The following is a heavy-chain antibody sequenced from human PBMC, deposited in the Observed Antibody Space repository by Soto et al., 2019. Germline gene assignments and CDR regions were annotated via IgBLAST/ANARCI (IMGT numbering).Heavy chain of an antibody. Sequence: SETLSLTCTVSGGSISSGGYYWSWIRQHPGKGLEWIGYIYYSGSTYYNPSLKSRVTISEDASKNQFSLKLSSVTAADTAVYYCARGNGIASRPADYWGQGTLVTVSS. D-gene: IGHD6-13*01. V-gene: IGHV4-31*03. CDR2: IYYSGST. CDR1: GGSISSGGYY. CDR3: ARGNGIASRPADY. J-gene: IGHJ4*02.